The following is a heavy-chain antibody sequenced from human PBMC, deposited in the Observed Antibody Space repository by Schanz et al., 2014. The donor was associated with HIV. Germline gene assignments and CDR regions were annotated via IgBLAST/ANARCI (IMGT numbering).Heavy chain of an antibody. J-gene: IGHJ4*02. CDR1: GFIFNSYA. D-gene: IGHD6-19*01. V-gene: IGHV3-23*01. CDR3: ARGVPAHSSGWYLDY. Sequence: EVQLLDSGGGLVQSGGSLRLSCAASGFIFNSYAMSWVRQAPGKGLDRVSTISGSGDNTFYADSVKGRFTISRDSSKNTLYLQMNGLRAEDTAVYYCARGVPAHSSGWYLDYWGQGTLVIVSS. CDR2: ISGSGDNT.